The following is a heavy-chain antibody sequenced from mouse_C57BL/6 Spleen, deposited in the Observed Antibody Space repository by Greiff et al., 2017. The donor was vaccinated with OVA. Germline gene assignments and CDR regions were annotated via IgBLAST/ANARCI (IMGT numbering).Heavy chain of an antibody. D-gene: IGHD1-1*01. CDR1: GFTFSDYG. J-gene: IGHJ3*01. CDR2: ISSGSSTI. V-gene: IGHV5-17*01. Sequence: EVKLMESGGGLVKPGGSLKLSCAASGFTFSDYGMHWVRQAPEKGLEWVAYISSGSSTIYYADTVKGRFTISRDNAKNTLFLQMTSLRSEDTAMYYCARGSSPLAYWGQGTLVTVSA. CDR3: ARGSSPLAY.